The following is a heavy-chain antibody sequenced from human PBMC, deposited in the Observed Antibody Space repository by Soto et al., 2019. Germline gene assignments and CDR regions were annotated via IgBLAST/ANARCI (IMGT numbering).Heavy chain of an antibody. CDR2: IYSGGST. CDR3: ARGPLWGPAAISVGGDAFDI. Sequence: EVQLVESGGGLVQPGGSLRLSCAASGFTVSSNYMSWVRQAPGKGLEWVSVIYSGGSTYYADSVKGRFTISRDNSKNTLYLQMNSLRAEDTAVYYCARGPLWGPAAISVGGDAFDIWGQGTMVTVSS. D-gene: IGHD2-2*01. J-gene: IGHJ3*02. CDR1: GFTVSSNY. V-gene: IGHV3-66*01.